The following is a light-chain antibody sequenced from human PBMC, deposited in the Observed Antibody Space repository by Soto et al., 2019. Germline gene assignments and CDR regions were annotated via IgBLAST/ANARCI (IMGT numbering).Light chain of an antibody. CDR1: QSISSY. CDR3: QQTSSTPGT. V-gene: IGKV1-39*01. J-gene: IGKJ1*01. CDR2: AAS. Sequence: DIQMTQSPSSLSSSVGDRVTVTGRASQSISSYLNWYQQKPGKAPTLLIYAASSLQSGVSSRFSGSGSGTDFTLTISSLQAEDFATYYCQQTSSTPGTLGQGTKVDIK.